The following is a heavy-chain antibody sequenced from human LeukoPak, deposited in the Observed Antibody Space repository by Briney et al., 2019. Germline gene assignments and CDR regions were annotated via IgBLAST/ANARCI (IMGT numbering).Heavy chain of an antibody. CDR1: GFTFSSYA. Sequence: GGSLRLSCAASGFTFSSYAMHWVRQAPGKGLEWVAVISYDGSNKYYADSVKGRFTISRDNAKNSLYLQMNSLRAEDTAVYYCARLNDWGQGTLVTVSS. CDR2: ISYDGSNK. V-gene: IGHV3-30*04. J-gene: IGHJ4*02. CDR3: ARLND.